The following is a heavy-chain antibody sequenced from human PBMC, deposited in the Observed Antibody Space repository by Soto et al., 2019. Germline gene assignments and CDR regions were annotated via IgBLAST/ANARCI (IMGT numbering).Heavy chain of an antibody. Sequence: QVRLAQSGAEVRNPGSSVRVSCKASGATLSDYGITWVRQAPRPGLEWVGAILPMFQKTNYAQKFQGRVTIIADKSPDTVYLELSRLRSDDTAIYFCARVVQLGSNYAMDVWGQGTTVVVSS. CDR2: ILPMFQKT. V-gene: IGHV1-69*06. CDR3: ARVVQLGSNYAMDV. J-gene: IGHJ6*02. CDR1: GATLSDYG. D-gene: IGHD1-1*01.